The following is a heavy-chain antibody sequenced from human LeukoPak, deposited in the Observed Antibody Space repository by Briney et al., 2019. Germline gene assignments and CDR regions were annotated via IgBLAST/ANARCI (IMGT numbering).Heavy chain of an antibody. CDR1: GGTFSSYA. CDR3: ARAAKGDYYYYMDV. CDR2: IIPILGIA. D-gene: IGHD2-15*01. Sequence: SVKVSCKASGGTFSSYAISWVRQAPGQGLEWMRRIIPILGIANYAQKFQGRVTITADESTSTAYMELSSLRSEDTAVYYCARAAKGDYYYYMDVWGKGTTVTVSS. V-gene: IGHV1-69*04. J-gene: IGHJ6*03.